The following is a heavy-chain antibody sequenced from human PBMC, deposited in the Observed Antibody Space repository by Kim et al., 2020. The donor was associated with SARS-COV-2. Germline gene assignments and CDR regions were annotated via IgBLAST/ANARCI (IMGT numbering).Heavy chain of an antibody. Sequence: GGSLRLSCAASGFTFSDYYMSWIRQAPGKGLEWVSYISSSSSYTNYADSVKGRFTISRDNAKNSLYLQMNSPRAEDTAVYYCARETMVRRGVCDYWGQGTLVTVSS. CDR1: GFTFSDYY. V-gene: IGHV3-11*05. D-gene: IGHD3-10*01. J-gene: IGHJ4*02. CDR2: ISSSSSYT. CDR3: ARETMVRRGVCDY.